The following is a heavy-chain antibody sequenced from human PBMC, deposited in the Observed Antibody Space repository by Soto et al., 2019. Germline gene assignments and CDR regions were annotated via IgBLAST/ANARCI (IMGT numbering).Heavy chain of an antibody. CDR1: GGSISSGGYY. Sequence: SETLSLTCTVSGGSISSGGYYWSWIRQHPGKGLEWIGYIYYSGSTYYNPSLKSRVTISVDTSKNQFSLKLSSVTAADTAVYYCARDQNYDSSGWPFDYWGQGALVTVSS. CDR3: ARDQNYDSSGWPFDY. CDR2: IYYSGST. V-gene: IGHV4-31*03. J-gene: IGHJ4*02. D-gene: IGHD3-22*01.